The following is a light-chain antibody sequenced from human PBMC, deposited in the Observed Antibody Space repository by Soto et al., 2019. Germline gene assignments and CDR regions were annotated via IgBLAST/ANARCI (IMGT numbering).Light chain of an antibody. CDR3: TSYASSCSYV. V-gene: IGLV2-14*01. CDR1: SSDVGGYNY. CDR2: DVS. J-gene: IGLJ1*01. Sequence: QSVLTQPASVSGSPGQTITISCTGTSSDVGGYNYVSWYQHHPSKAPKLIIFDVSNRPSGVSDRFSGSKSDNTASLTISGLQAEDEADYYCTSYASSCSYVFGTGTKVTVL.